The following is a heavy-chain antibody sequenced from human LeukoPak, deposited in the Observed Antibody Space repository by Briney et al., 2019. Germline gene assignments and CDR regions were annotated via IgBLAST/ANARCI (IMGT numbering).Heavy chain of an antibody. CDR2: IYYSGST. Sequence: SETLSLTCTVSGGSISSSSYYWGWIRQPPGKGLEWIGSIYYSGSTYYNPSLKSRVTISVDTSKNQFSLKLSSVTAADTAVYCCARHAGLRGYSYGYPRPPTSNNWFDPWGQGTLVTVSS. D-gene: IGHD5-18*01. CDR3: ARHAGLRGYSYGYPRPPTSNNWFDP. J-gene: IGHJ5*02. CDR1: GGSISSSSYY. V-gene: IGHV4-39*01.